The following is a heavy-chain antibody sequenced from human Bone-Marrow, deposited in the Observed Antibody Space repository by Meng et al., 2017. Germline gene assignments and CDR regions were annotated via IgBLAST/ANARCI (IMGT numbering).Heavy chain of an antibody. V-gene: IGHV1-8*01. CDR1: GYTFTSYD. J-gene: IGHJ4*02. Sequence: ASVKVSCKASGYTFTSYDINWVRQATGQGLEWMGWMNPNSGNTGYAQKFQGRVTMTRNTSISTAYMELSSLRSEDTAVYYCARDGYLGRAVADPGYFDYWGQGTLVTVSS. CDR3: ARDGYLGRAVADPGYFDY. D-gene: IGHD6-19*01. CDR2: MNPNSGNT.